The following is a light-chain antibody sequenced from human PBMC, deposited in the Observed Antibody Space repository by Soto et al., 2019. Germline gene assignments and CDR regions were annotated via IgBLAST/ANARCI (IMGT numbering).Light chain of an antibody. Sequence: IPLTQSPSSLSASVGDRVTITCRASQALSSYLAWYQQKPGKAPKLLIYAASTLQSGVTSRFSGSESGTDFTLTISSLQPEEFGTYYCQQVNNYPLTFGGGTKVEIK. J-gene: IGKJ4*01. CDR3: QQVNNYPLT. CDR2: AAS. CDR1: QALSSY. V-gene: IGKV1-9*01.